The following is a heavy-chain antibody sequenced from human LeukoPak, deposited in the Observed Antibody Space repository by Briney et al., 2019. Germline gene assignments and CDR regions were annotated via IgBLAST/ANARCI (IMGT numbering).Heavy chain of an antibody. J-gene: IGHJ4*02. CDR1: GFTFSSDD. CDR3: ARVDDSSVYLYFDC. CDR2: ISSSGSTI. Sequence: GGSLRLSCAASGFTFSSDDMNWVRQAPGKGLEWVSYISSSGSTIYYADSVKGRFTISRDNAKNSLYLQMNSLRAEDTAVYYCARVDDSSVYLYFDCSGQGTLVTVSS. D-gene: IGHD3-22*01. V-gene: IGHV3-48*03.